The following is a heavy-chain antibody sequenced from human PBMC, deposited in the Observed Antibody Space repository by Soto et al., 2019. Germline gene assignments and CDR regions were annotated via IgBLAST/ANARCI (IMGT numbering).Heavy chain of an antibody. Sequence: EMQLLESGGGLVQAGGSLRLSCAASGFTVSSYALNWVRQAPGKGLEWVSGISASTYYADSVKVRFTISRDTSKNALYLQMNIIRAEDTAIYFCAIRMYSTRWYYLDYWGQGTLVTVSS. CDR2: ISAST. V-gene: IGHV3-23*01. CDR3: AIRMYSTRWYYLDY. CDR1: GFTVSSYA. D-gene: IGHD6-13*01. J-gene: IGHJ4*02.